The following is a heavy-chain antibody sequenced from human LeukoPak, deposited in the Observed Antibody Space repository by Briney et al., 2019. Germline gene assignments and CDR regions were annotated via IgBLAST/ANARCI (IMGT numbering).Heavy chain of an antibody. J-gene: IGHJ4*02. V-gene: IGHV4-4*07. CDR1: GDSIKSHY. D-gene: IGHD1-26*01. Sequence: SETLSLTCIVSGDSIKSHYWSWTRQPAGKGLEWIGRIYTSGSTNYNPSLKSRVTMSVDTSKNQFSLTLSSVTAADTAVYYCARGGELRPIDYWGQGTLVTVSS. CDR3: ARGGELRPIDY. CDR2: IYTSGST.